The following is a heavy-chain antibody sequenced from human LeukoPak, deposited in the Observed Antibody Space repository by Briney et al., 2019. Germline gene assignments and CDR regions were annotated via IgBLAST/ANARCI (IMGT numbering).Heavy chain of an antibody. CDR1: GFTFSSYA. D-gene: IGHD3-22*01. Sequence: PGGSLRLSCAASGFTFSSYAMSWVRQAPGKGLEWVSAISGSGGSTYYADSVKGRFTISRDNSKNTLYLQMNSLRAEDTAVYYCAKPYYYDSSGYSHTDYWGQGTLVTVSS. CDR3: AKPYYYDSSGYSHTDY. J-gene: IGHJ4*02. CDR2: ISGSGGST. V-gene: IGHV3-23*01.